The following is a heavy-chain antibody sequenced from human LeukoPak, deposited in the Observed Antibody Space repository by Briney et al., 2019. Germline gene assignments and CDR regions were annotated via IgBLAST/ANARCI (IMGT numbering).Heavy chain of an antibody. CDR3: ARGVSYDFWSPFDY. CDR1: GFTFSSYS. D-gene: IGHD3-3*01. CDR2: ISSSSSYI. Sequence: PGGSLRLSCAASGFTFSSYSMNWVRQAPGKGLEWVSSISSSSSYIYYADSVKGRFTISRDNSKNTLYLQMNSLRAEDTAVYYCARGVSYDFWSPFDYWGQGTLVTVSS. J-gene: IGHJ4*02. V-gene: IGHV3-21*01.